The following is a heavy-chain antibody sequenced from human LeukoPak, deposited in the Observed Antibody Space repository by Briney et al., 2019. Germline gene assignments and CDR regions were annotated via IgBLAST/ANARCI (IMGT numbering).Heavy chain of an antibody. D-gene: IGHD1-1*01. Sequence: PGGSLRLSCAASGFTFDDYAMHWVRQAPGKGLEWVSGISWNSGSIGYADSVKGRFTISRDNSKNTLYLQMNSLGAEDTAVYYCAKVATTGLKVLYMDVWGKGTTVTVSS. V-gene: IGHV3-9*01. CDR3: AKVATTGLKVLYMDV. J-gene: IGHJ6*03. CDR1: GFTFDDYA. CDR2: ISWNSGSI.